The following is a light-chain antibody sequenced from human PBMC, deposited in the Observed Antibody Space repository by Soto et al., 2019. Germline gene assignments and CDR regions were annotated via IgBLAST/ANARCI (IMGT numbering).Light chain of an antibody. V-gene: IGKV3-20*01. Sequence: IVMTQSPATLSVSPGERVTLSCRASQSVSSNLAWYQQKPGQSPRLLIYGASTRATGIPDRFSGSGSGTDFTLTISRLEPEDFAVYYCQQYGSSARTFGQGTKVDIK. CDR3: QQYGSSART. CDR2: GAS. CDR1: QSVSSN. J-gene: IGKJ1*01.